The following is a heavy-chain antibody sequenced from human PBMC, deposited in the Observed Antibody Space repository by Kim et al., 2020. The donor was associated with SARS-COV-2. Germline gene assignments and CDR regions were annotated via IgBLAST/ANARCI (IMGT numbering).Heavy chain of an antibody. V-gene: IGHV3-74*01. CDR1: GFTLSSYW. Sequence: GGSLRLSCAASGFTLSSYWVHWVRQAPGKGLVWVSRITADGSSTAYADSVKGRFTISRHNAQNTVYLQMNSLRAEDTAVYYCARDAGAATPFDYWGQGTLVTVSS. CDR2: ITADGSST. J-gene: IGHJ4*02. D-gene: IGHD7-27*01. CDR3: ARDAGAATPFDY.